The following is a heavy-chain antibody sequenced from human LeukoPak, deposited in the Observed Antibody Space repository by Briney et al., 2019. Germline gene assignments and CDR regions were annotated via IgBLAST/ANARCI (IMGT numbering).Heavy chain of an antibody. CDR1: GFTFSSYS. J-gene: IGHJ6*03. Sequence: GGSLRLSCAAYGFTFSSYSMNWVRQAPGKGLEWVSSISSSSSYIYYADSVKGRFTISRDNAKNSLYLQMNSLRAEDTAVYYCARDDQQWLYYYYYMDVWGKGTTVTVSS. CDR2: ISSSSSYI. CDR3: ARDDQQWLYYYYYMDV. V-gene: IGHV3-21*01. D-gene: IGHD6-19*01.